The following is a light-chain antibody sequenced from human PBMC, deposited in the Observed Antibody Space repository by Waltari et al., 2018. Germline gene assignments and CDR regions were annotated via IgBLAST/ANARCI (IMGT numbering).Light chain of an antibody. V-gene: IGLV2-11*01. CDR3: CSYAGSYTPWV. CDR1: SSDVCGYTY. J-gene: IGLJ3*02. Sequence: QSALTQPRSVSGSPGPSVTIPCTGTSSDVCGYTYVSWYQQYTGKAPKLMIYDVSKRPSGVPDRFSGSKSGNTASLTISGLQAEDEVDYYCCSYAGSYTPWVFGGGTKLTVL. CDR2: DVS.